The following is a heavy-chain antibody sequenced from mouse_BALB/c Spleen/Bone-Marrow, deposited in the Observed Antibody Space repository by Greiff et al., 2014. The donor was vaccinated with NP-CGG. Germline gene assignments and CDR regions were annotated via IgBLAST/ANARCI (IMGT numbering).Heavy chain of an antibody. CDR3: ARYLGGTMDY. D-gene: IGHD2-12*01. J-gene: IGHJ4*01. Sequence: VQGVESGPSLVQPSQSLSITCTVSGFSLTTYGVHWVRQSPGKGLEWLGVIWRGGSTDYNAAFMSRLSITKDNSKSQVFFKMNSLQADDTAIYYCARYLGGTMDYWGQGTSVTGSS. CDR1: GFSLTTYG. V-gene: IGHV2-5-1*01. CDR2: IWRGGST.